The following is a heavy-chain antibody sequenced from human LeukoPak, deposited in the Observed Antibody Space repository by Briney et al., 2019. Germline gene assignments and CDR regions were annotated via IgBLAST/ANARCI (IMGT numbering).Heavy chain of an antibody. V-gene: IGHV3-23*01. D-gene: IGHD1-14*01. CDR2: IIGSGVTT. CDR3: AKDASDTGYYFDY. CDR1: GFTFSSYA. Sequence: GGSLRLSCAGSGFTFSSYAMSWARQAPGKGLEWVSTIIGSGVTTYYADSVKGRFTISRDNSKNTLYLQVNSLRAEDTAVYYCAKDASDTGYYFDYWAREPWSPSPQ. J-gene: IGHJ4*02.